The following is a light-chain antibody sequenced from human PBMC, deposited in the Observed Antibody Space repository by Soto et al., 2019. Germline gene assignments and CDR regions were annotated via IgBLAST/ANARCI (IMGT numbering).Light chain of an antibody. V-gene: IGLV4-69*01. Sequence: QAVVTQSPSASASLGASVKLTCTLSSGHSSYAIAWHQQQPEKGPRYLMKLNSDGSHSKGDGIPDRFSGSSSGAERYLTIASLQSEDEADNYCQTWGTAIWVFGGGTKLTVL. CDR1: SGHSSYA. CDR2: LNSDGSH. J-gene: IGLJ3*02. CDR3: QTWGTAIWV.